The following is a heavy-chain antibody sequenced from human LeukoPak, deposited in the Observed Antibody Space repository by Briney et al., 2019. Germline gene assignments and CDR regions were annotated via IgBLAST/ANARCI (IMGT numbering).Heavy chain of an antibody. CDR2: INPNSGGT. D-gene: IGHD6-19*01. CDR3: ARAQAVAAIRWFGP. Sequence: ASVKVSCKASGYTFTGYYMHWVRQAPGQGLEWMGWINPNSGGTNYAQKFQGRVTMTRDTSISTAYMELSRLRSDDTAVYYCARAQAVAAIRWFGPWGQGTLVTVSS. V-gene: IGHV1-2*02. J-gene: IGHJ5*02. CDR1: GYTFTGYY.